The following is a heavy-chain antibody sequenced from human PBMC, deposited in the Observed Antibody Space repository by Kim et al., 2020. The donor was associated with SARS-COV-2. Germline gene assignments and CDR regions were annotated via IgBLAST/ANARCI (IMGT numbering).Heavy chain of an antibody. CDR2: IIPIFGTA. J-gene: IGHJ6*02. D-gene: IGHD7-27*01. Sequence: SVKVSCKASGGTFSSYAISWVRQAPGQGLEWMGGIIPIFGTANYAQKFQGRVTITADESTSTAYMELSSLRSEDTAVYYCARAGWEPGNYYYYVMDVWGQGTTVTVPS. V-gene: IGHV1-69*13. CDR3: ARAGWEPGNYYYYVMDV. CDR1: GGTFSSYA.